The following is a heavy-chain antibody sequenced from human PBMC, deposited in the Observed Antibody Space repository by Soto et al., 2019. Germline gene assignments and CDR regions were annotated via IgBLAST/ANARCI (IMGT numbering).Heavy chain of an antibody. CDR2: ISSSGNSI. CDR3: ARDLPGGGIYFDY. V-gene: IGHV3-48*02. J-gene: IGHJ4*02. CDR1: GFTFSSHN. Sequence: ESGGGLVQPGGSLRLSCAASGFTFSSHNMNWVRQGPGKGLEWVSSISSSGNSIFYADSVKGRFTVSRDNAKNSLYLQMNSLRDEDTSIYYCARDLPGGGIYFDYWGQGTLVTVSS. D-gene: IGHD3-16*01.